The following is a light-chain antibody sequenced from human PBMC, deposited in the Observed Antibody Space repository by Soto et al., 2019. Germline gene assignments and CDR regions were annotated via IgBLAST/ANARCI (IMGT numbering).Light chain of an antibody. CDR3: QHRSNWPLT. CDR2: DAS. J-gene: IGKJ4*01. V-gene: IGKV3-11*01. Sequence: EIVLTQSPATLSLSPGERATLSCRAGQSVSSYLAWYQHKPGQAPRLLIYDASNRATGIPARFSGRGSGTDFTLTISSLEPEDFAVYYCQHRSNWPLTFGGGTKVDIK. CDR1: QSVSSY.